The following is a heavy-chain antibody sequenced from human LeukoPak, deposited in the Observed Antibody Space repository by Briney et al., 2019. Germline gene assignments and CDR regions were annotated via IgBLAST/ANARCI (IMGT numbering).Heavy chain of an antibody. CDR2: IIPIFGTA. J-gene: IGHJ6*02. CDR3: ARSGVVVVSPLGMDV. D-gene: IGHD2-15*01. CDR1: GGTFSSYA. Sequence: SVKVSCKASGGTFSSYAIIWVRQAPGQGLEWMGGIIPIFGTANYAQKFQGRVTITADESTSTAYMELSSLRPEDTAVYYCARSGVVVVSPLGMDVWGQGTTVTVSS. V-gene: IGHV1-69*13.